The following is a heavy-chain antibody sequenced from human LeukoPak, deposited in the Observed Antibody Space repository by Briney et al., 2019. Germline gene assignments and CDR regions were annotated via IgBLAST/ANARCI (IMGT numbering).Heavy chain of an antibody. CDR2: VHLDGRT. CDR3: ARGNFGELWGSFDY. D-gene: IGHD3-10*01. V-gene: IGHV4-4*02. CDR1: GGSVINTNW. Sequence: SGTLSPTCGLAGGSVINTNWWSWVRQPPGKGLEWIGEVHLDGRTNYNPSLESRLAMSVDVSESQVSLKLTSVTAADTAVYYCARGNFGELWGSFDYWGQGTLVTVSS. J-gene: IGHJ4*02.